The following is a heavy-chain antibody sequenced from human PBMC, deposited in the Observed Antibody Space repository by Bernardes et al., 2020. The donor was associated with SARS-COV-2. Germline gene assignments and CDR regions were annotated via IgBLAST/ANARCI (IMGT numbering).Heavy chain of an antibody. CDR3: ATGSAVTRDNWFDP. J-gene: IGHJ5*02. V-gene: IGHV1-24*01. D-gene: IGHD2-2*01. CDR2: FDPEDGET. CDR1: GYTLTELS. Sequence: ASVKVSCKVSGYTLTELSMHWVRQAPGKGLEWMGGFDPEDGETIYAQKFQGRVTMTEDTSTDTAYMELSSLRSEDTAVYYCATGSAVTRDNWFDPWGQGTLVTVSS.